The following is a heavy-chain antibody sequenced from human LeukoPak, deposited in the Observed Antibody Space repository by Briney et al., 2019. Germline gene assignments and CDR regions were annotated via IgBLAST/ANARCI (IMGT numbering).Heavy chain of an antibody. CDR3: ARGDRDYGDIKRKPFAY. CDR1: GFTFSSYA. J-gene: IGHJ4*02. Sequence: GGSLRLSCAASGFTFSSYAMSRVRQAPGKGLEWVSAISGSGGSTYYADSVKGRFTISRDNSKNTLYLQMNSLRAEDTAVYYCARGDRDYGDIKRKPFAYGGQGTLVTVSS. D-gene: IGHD4-17*01. CDR2: ISGSGGST. V-gene: IGHV3-23*01.